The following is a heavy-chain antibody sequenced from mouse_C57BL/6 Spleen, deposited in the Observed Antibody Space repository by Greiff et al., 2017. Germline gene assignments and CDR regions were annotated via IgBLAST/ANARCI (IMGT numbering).Heavy chain of an antibody. CDR3: ASTTVVARWYFDV. CDR1: GYTFTSYW. J-gene: IGHJ1*03. CDR2: IDPSDSYT. V-gene: IGHV1-69*01. Sequence: VQLQQSGAELVMPGASVKLSCKASGYTFTSYWMHWVKQRPGQGLEWIGEIDPSDSYTNYNQKFKGKSTLTVDKSSSTAYMQLSSLTSEDSAVYYCASTTVVARWYFDVWGTGTTVTVSS. D-gene: IGHD1-1*01.